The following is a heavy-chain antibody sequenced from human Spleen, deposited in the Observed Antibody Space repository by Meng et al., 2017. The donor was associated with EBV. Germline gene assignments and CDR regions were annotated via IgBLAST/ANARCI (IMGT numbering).Heavy chain of an antibody. CDR2: ISGSGGNT. D-gene: IGHD3-16*01. CDR3: AKDTSRWGQPDY. CDR1: GFIFRSYV. J-gene: IGHJ4*02. Sequence: VEVAEVGGGVVQPGRSLRLSCAASGFIFRSYVMSWVRQAPGVGLEWVSTISGSGGNTYYADSVKGRFTISRDNSKNTLYLQVNSLRAEDTAVYYCAKDTSRWGQPDYWGQGTLVTVSS. V-gene: IGHV3-23*04.